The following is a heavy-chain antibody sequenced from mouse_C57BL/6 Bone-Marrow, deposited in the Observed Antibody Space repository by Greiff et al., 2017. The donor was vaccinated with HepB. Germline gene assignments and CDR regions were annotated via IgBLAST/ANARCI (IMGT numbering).Heavy chain of an antibody. CDR2: IWRGGST. CDR1: GFSLTSYG. D-gene: IGHD1-1*01. Sequence: VQLVESGPGLVQPSQSLSITCTVSGFSLTSYGVHWVRQSPGKGLEWLGVIWRGGSTDYNAAFMSRLSITKDNSKSQVFFKMNSLQADDTAIYYCAKSNGSSYWYFDVWGTGTTVTVSS. V-gene: IGHV2-5*01. J-gene: IGHJ1*03. CDR3: AKSNGSSYWYFDV.